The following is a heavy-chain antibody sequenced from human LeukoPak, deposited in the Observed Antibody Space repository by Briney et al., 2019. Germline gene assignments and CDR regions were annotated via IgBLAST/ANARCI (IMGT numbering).Heavy chain of an antibody. Sequence: SETLSLTCIVSGGSISSYYWSWIRQPPGKGLEWIGYIYYSGSTNYNPSLKSRVTISVDTSKNQFSLKLSSVTAADTAVYYCARGTQWLGTSFDYWGQGTLVTVSS. J-gene: IGHJ4*02. CDR1: GGSISSYY. CDR3: ARGTQWLGTSFDY. V-gene: IGHV4-59*12. D-gene: IGHD6-19*01. CDR2: IYYSGST.